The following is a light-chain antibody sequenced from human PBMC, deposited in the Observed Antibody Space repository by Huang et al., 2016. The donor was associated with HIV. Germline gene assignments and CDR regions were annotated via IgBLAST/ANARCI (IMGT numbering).Light chain of an antibody. CDR3: QQYNNWPWT. CDR1: QSVSNN. V-gene: IGKV3D-15*01. CDR2: VES. J-gene: IGKJ1*01. Sequence: EIVMTQSPGTLSVSPGERATLSCRASQSVSNNLAWYQQKPGQAPRLLIYVESTRATGIPARFSGSGSGTEFTLTISSLQSEDFAVYHCQQYNNWPWTFGQGTKVEIK.